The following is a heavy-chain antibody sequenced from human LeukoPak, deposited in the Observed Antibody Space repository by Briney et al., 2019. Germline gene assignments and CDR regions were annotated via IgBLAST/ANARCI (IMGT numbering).Heavy chain of an antibody. CDR2: ISAYNGNT. D-gene: IGHD3-10*01. Sequence: ASVKVSCKASGYTFTSYGISWVRQAPGQGLEWMGWISAYNGNTNYAQKLQGRVTMTTDTSTSTAYMELRSLRSDDTAVYYRARDPRITMVRGVIDPYNWFDPWGQGTLVTVSS. CDR1: GYTFTSYG. J-gene: IGHJ5*02. CDR3: ARDPRITMVRGVIDPYNWFDP. V-gene: IGHV1-18*01.